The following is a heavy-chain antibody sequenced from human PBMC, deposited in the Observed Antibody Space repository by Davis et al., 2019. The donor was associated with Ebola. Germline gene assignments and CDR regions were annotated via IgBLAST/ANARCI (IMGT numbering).Heavy chain of an antibody. Sequence: PGGSLRLSCEASGFTFTNYAMSWVRQGPGQGLEWVAGISGAGYNTYHADSVKGRFTISRDNSKNTLYLQMNSLSGDDTAVYYCATCGFCISTSGVDYWGQGTLVSVSS. D-gene: IGHD6-19*01. CDR2: ISGAGYNT. CDR3: ATCGFCISTSGVDY. CDR1: GFTFTNYA. J-gene: IGHJ4*02. V-gene: IGHV3-23*01.